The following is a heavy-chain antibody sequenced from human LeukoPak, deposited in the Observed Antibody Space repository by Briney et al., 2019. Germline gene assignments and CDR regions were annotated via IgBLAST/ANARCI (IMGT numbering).Heavy chain of an antibody. Sequence: SETLPLTCTVSGGSISSGGYYWSWIRQHPGKGLEWIGYIYYSGSTYYNPSLKSRVTISVDTSKNQFSLKLSSVTAADTAVYYCARGGYQLLPFDYWGQGTLVTVSS. J-gene: IGHJ4*02. CDR2: IYYSGST. CDR1: GGSISSGGYY. V-gene: IGHV4-31*03. CDR3: ARGGYQLLPFDY. D-gene: IGHD2-2*01.